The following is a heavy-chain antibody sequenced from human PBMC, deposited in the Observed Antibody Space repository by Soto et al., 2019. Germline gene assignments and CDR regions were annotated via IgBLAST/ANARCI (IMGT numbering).Heavy chain of an antibody. Sequence: PSETLSLTCSVSGVSLTSGTYYWSWIRQHPGKGLEWIGYIFYSGSTDYNPSLKSRVNVSVDTSKNQCSLKLSSVTAADTAVYYCASTEDFFDYWGQGTLVTVS. CDR3: ASTEDFFDY. V-gene: IGHV4-31*03. J-gene: IGHJ4*02. CDR1: GVSLTSGTYY. CDR2: IFYSGST.